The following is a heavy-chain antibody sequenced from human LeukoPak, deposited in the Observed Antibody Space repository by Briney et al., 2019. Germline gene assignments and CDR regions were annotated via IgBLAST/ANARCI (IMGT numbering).Heavy chain of an antibody. CDR3: ARDLHDEATILGFDP. J-gene: IGHJ5*02. D-gene: IGHD5-24*01. CDR2: INPNSGGT. V-gene: IGHV1-2*06. CDR1: GYTFTGYY. Sequence: ASVKVSCKASGYTFTGYYMHWVRQAPGQGLEWMGRINPNSGGTNYAQKFQGRVTMTRDTSISTAYMELSRLGSDDTAVYYCARDLHDEATILGFDPWGQGTLVTVSS.